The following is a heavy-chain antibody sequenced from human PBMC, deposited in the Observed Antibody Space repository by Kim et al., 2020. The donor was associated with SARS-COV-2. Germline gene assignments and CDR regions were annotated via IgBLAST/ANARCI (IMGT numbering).Heavy chain of an antibody. J-gene: IGHJ3*02. CDR2: IRSKAYGGTT. CDR3: TRGIEGGYSGYDYWGGAFDI. V-gene: IGHV3-49*03. D-gene: IGHD5-12*01. Sequence: GGSLRLSCTASGFTFGDYAMSWFRQAPGKGLEWVGFIRSKAYGGTTEYAASVKGRFTISRDDSKSIAYLQMNSLKTEDTAVYYCTRGIEGGYSGYDYWGGAFDIWGQGTMVTVSS. CDR1: GFTFGDYA.